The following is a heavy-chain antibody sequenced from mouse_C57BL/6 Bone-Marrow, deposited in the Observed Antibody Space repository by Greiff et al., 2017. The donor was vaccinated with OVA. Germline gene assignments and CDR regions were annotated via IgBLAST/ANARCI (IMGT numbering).Heavy chain of an antibody. CDR2: INPGSGGT. Sequence: QVQLKQSGAELVRPGTSVKVSCKASGYAFTNYLIEWVKQRPGQGLEWIGVINPGSGGTKYNEKFKGKATLTADKSSSTAYMQLSSLTSEDSAVYFCARRDYGSRRSPYAMDYWGQGTSVTVSS. CDR3: ARRDYGSRRSPYAMDY. J-gene: IGHJ4*01. CDR1: GYAFTNYL. V-gene: IGHV1-54*01. D-gene: IGHD1-1*01.